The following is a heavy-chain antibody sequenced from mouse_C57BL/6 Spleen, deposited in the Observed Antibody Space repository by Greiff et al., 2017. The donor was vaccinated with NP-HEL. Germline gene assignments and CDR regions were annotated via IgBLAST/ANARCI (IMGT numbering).Heavy chain of an antibody. V-gene: IGHV1-80*01. CDR3: ARLSGGRWYFDV. CDR1: GYAFSSYW. J-gene: IGHJ1*03. CDR2: IYPGDGDT. Sequence: VQLVESGAELVKPGASVKISCKASGYAFSSYWMNWVKQRPGKGLEWIGQIYPGDGDTNYNGKFKGKATLTADKSSSTAYMQLSSLTSEDSAVYFCARLSGGRWYFDVWGTGTTVTVSS.